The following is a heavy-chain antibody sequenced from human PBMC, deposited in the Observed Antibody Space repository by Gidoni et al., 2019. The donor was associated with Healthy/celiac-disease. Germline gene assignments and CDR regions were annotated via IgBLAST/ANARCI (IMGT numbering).Heavy chain of an antibody. Sequence: HLQLQESCPGLLKPSETLSLTCTVSGGSISRSGCCWGWIRQPPGKGMEWIGSDYYSGSTYYNQYLKSRVTISVDTTKNQFSLKLSSVTAADTDVYYCARRLPPYYYDSSGFDYWGQGTLVTVSS. CDR2: DYYSGST. J-gene: IGHJ4*02. D-gene: IGHD3-22*01. CDR1: GGSISRSGCC. V-gene: IGHV4-39*01. CDR3: ARRLPPYYYDSSGFDY.